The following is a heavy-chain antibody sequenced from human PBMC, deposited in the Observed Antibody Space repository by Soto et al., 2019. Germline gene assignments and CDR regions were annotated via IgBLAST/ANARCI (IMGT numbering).Heavy chain of an antibody. CDR2: IYYSGST. CDR1: GGSISSYY. Sequence: SETLSLTCTVSGGSISSYYWSWIRQPPGKGLEWIGYIYYSGSTNYNPSLKSRVTISVDTSKNQFSLKLSSVTAADTAVYYCARAVIVLVPAAMDYYYYYMDVWGKGTTVTVSS. CDR3: ARAVIVLVPAAMDYYYYYMDV. J-gene: IGHJ6*03. V-gene: IGHV4-59*01. D-gene: IGHD2-2*01.